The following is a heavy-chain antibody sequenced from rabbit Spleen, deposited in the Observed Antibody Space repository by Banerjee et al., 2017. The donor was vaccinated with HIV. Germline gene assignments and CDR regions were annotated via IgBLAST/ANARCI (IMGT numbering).Heavy chain of an antibody. D-gene: IGHD1-1*01. CDR1: GFSFSYSYW. CDR3: ARDFVAFIGWNFNL. CDR2: IYAGSDAT. J-gene: IGHJ4*01. V-gene: IGHV1S45*01. Sequence: QEQLEESGGDLVKPEGSLTITCTASGFSFSYSYWTYWICWVRQAPGKGLEWIACIYAGSDATYNASWAKGRFIMSRTSATTVTLQMTSLTAADTATYFCARDFVAFIGWNFNLWGQGTLVTVS.